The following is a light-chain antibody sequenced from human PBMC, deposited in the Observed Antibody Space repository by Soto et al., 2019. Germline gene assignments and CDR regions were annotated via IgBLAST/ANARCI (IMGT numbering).Light chain of an antibody. Sequence: IVIKQSPSTLSVSPGERATLSCRASQSINGNLAWYQQRPGHIPRLLIYAVSARATGIPARFSGSGSGTEFTLTIASLQSDDFAVYYCQQCNNWPPWTFGQGTKV. CDR2: AVS. V-gene: IGKV3-15*01. J-gene: IGKJ1*01. CDR3: QQCNNWPPWT. CDR1: QSINGN.